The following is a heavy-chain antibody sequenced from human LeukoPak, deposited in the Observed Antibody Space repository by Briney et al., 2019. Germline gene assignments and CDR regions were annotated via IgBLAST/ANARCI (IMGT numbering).Heavy chain of an antibody. V-gene: IGHV3-7*01. D-gene: IGHD5-18*01. CDR3: ARDSPERGYSYGPLENYFDY. Sequence: PGGPLRLSCAASGFSFSSYWMSWVRQARGKGLEWVANINQDGSEKYYVDSLKGRFTISRDNAKNSLYLQRNSLRAEDTAVYYCARDSPERGYSYGPLENYFDYWGQGTLVTVSS. CDR2: INQDGSEK. CDR1: GFSFSSYW. J-gene: IGHJ4*02.